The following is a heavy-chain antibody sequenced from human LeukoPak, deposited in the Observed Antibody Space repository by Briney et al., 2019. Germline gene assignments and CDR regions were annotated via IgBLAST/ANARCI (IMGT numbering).Heavy chain of an antibody. CDR2: ISGSGGTA. J-gene: IGHJ4*02. CDR3: AREDGYSEGDDY. D-gene: IGHD5-24*01. V-gene: IGHV3-23*01. Sequence: PGGSLRLSCAASGFTFSIYAMSWVRQAPGKGLEWVSAISGSGGTAYYADSVKGRFTISRDNSKNTLYLQMNSLRAEDTAVYYCAREDGYSEGDDYWGQGTLVTVSS. CDR1: GFTFSIYA.